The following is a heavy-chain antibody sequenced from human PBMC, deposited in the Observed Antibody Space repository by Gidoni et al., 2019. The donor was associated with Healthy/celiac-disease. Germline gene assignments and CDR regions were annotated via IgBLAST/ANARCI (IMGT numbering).Heavy chain of an antibody. V-gene: IGHV1-69*09. CDR1: GGTFSSYS. D-gene: IGHD4-4*01. Sequence: QVQLVQSGPEVKKPGSSVTVSCKASGGTFSSYSISWVRQAPGQGLEWMGRIIPILGIANYAQKFQGRVTITADKSTSTAYMELSSLRSEDTAVYYCARVSDYSWELYGYWGQGTLVTVSS. CDR3: ARVSDYSWELYGY. J-gene: IGHJ4*02. CDR2: IIPILGIA.